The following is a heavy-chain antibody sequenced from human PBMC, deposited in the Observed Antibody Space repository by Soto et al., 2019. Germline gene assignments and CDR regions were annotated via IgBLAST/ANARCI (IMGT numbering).Heavy chain of an antibody. CDR3: GRCTSTSCHLGSDY. J-gene: IGHJ4*02. CDR1: GCTFSSYA. CDR2: ISHDGINK. Sequence: XGSLSLSCAASGCTFSSYAMNWVRQAPGKGLEWVALISHDGINKYYADSVRGRFTISRDSSTNTLYLQMNSLRAADTAVYYCGRCTSTSCHLGSDYWSQGTLVTVSS. D-gene: IGHD2-2*01. V-gene: IGHV3-30-3*01.